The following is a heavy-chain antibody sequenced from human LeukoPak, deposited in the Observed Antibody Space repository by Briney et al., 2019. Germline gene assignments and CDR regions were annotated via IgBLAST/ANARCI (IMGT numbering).Heavy chain of an antibody. V-gene: IGHV3-30*18. CDR3: AKDPRWGSSGYQPYHFDY. CDR2: ISYDGSNK. J-gene: IGHJ4*02. Sequence: PGRSLRLSCAASGFTFSSYGMHWVRQAPGKGLKWVAVISYDGSNKYYADSVKGRFTISRDNSKNTLYLQMNSLRAEDTAVYYCAKDPRWGSSGYQPYHFDYWGQGTLVTVSS. D-gene: IGHD5-12*01. CDR1: GFTFSSYG.